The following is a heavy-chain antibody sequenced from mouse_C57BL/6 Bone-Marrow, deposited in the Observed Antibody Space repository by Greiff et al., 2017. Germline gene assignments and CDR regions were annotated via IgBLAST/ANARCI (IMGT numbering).Heavy chain of an antibody. CDR1: GYAFTNYL. D-gene: IGHD3-1*01. Sequence: VQLQESGAELVRPGTSVKVSCKASGYAFTNYLIEWVKQRPGQGLEWIGVINPGSGGTNYNEKFKGKATLTADKSSSTAYMQLSSLTSEDSAVYFCARSGPSFAYWGQGTLVTVSA. CDR2: INPGSGGT. J-gene: IGHJ3*01. V-gene: IGHV1-54*01. CDR3: ARSGPSFAY.